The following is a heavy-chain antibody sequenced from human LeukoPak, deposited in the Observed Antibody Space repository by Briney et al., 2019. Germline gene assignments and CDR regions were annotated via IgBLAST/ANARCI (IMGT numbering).Heavy chain of an antibody. V-gene: IGHV3-30*04. CDR1: GYTFTGYY. CDR3: ARDKVVVTTYAMLMDV. D-gene: IGHD3-22*01. J-gene: IGHJ6*03. Sequence: SCKASGYTFTGYYMHWVRQAPGKGLEWVAVISYDGSNKYYADSVKGRFTISRDNSKNTLYLQTNSLRAEDTAVYYCARDKVVVTTYAMLMDVWGKGTTVTVSS. CDR2: ISYDGSNK.